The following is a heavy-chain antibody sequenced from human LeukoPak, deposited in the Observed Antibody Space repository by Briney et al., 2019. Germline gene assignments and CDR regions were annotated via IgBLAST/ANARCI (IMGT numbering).Heavy chain of an antibody. J-gene: IGHJ5*02. Sequence: GGSLRLSCAASGFTFSSYAMSWVRQAPGKGLEWVAVISYDGSNKYYADSVKGRFTISRDNSKNTLYLQMNSLRAEDTAVYYCAKDAKGYSSSWNWFDPWGQGTLVTVSS. CDR3: AKDAKGYSSSWNWFDP. D-gene: IGHD6-13*01. V-gene: IGHV3-30*18. CDR1: GFTFSSYA. CDR2: ISYDGSNK.